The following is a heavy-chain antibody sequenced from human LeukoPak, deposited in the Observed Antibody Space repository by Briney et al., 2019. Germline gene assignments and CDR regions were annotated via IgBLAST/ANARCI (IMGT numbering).Heavy chain of an antibody. CDR2: LYSGGSI. J-gene: IGHJ4*02. D-gene: IGHD6-13*01. Sequence: GGSLRLSCAGSGFTVSSSYMSWVRRAPGKGLEWVSVLYSGGSIFYADSMKGRFTISRDISKNMLYLQMNSLRADDTAVYYCARGAISSWYEDWGQGTLVTVSS. CDR3: ARGAISSWYED. CDR1: GFTVSSSY. V-gene: IGHV3-66*01.